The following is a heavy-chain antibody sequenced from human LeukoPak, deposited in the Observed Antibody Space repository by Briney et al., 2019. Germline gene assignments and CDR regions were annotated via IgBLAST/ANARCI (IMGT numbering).Heavy chain of an antibody. V-gene: IGHV5-10-1*04. D-gene: IGHD3-10*01. CDR3: ARGSGAFSFFDY. J-gene: IGHJ4*02. Sequence: GESLRISCKGSGYSFTSYWITWVRQMAGKGLEWMGRIDPSDSYTNYSPSFQGQVTISGDKSITTAYLHWSSLEASDTAMYYCARGSGAFSFFDYWGQGTLVTVSS. CDR2: IDPSDSYT. CDR1: GYSFTSYW.